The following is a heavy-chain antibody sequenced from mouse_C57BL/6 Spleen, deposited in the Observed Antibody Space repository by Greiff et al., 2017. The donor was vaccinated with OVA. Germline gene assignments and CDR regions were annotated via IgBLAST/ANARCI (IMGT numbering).Heavy chain of an antibody. Sequence: DVKLQESGEGLVKPGGSLKLSCAASGFTFSSYAMSWVRQTPEKRLEWVAYISSGGDYIYYADTVKGRFTISRDNARNTLYLQMSSLKSEDTAMYDCTGIYGSSYVVFFDYWGQGTTLTVSS. J-gene: IGHJ2*01. CDR2: ISSGGDYI. CDR1: GFTFSSYA. CDR3: TGIYGSSYVVFFDY. V-gene: IGHV5-9-1*02. D-gene: IGHD1-1*01.